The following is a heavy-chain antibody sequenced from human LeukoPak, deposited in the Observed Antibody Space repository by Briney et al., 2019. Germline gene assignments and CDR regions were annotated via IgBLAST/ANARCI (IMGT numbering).Heavy chain of an antibody. CDR2: INHSGST. CDR1: GGSFRNYY. D-gene: IGHD3-22*01. Sequence: PSETLSLTCAVYGGSFRNYYWSWIRQPPGEGLEWSGEINHSGSTKYNPSLKSRVTISVDRSKNQFSLKLSSVTAADTAVYYCARGPDFYDSSGYYPIWGQGTLVTVSS. CDR3: ARGPDFYDSSGYYPI. J-gene: IGHJ4*02. V-gene: IGHV4-34*01.